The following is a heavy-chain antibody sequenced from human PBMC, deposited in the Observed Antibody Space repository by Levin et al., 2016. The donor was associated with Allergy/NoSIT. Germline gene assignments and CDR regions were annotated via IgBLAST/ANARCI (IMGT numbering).Heavy chain of an antibody. CDR2: IDPSDSRT. CDR3: ARLSDF. J-gene: IGHJ4*02. V-gene: IGHV5-10-1*01. Sequence: VRQMPGKGLEWMGRIDPSDSRTYYSPSFQGHVTISADRSTSTAYLQWSRLKASDTAIYYCARLSDFWGQGTVVTVSS.